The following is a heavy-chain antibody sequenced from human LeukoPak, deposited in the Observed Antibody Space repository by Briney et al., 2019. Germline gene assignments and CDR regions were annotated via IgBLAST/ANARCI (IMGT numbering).Heavy chain of an antibody. CDR3: ARGLALRGIYYYYDMDV. Sequence: GASVKVSCKASGGTFSSYAISWVRQAPGQGLEWMGRIIPIFGIANYAQKLQGRVTISADKSTSTAYMELSSLRSEDTAVYYCARGLALRGIYYYYDMDVWGQGTTVTVSS. V-gene: IGHV1-69*04. CDR2: IIPIFGIA. J-gene: IGHJ6*02. CDR1: GGTFSSYA. D-gene: IGHD3-3*02.